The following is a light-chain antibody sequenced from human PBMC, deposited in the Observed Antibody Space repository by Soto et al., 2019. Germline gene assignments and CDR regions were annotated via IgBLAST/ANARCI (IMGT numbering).Light chain of an antibody. CDR3: GTWDSSLSGEV. V-gene: IGLV1-51*01. J-gene: IGLJ1*01. Sequence: QSVLTQPPSVSAAPGQKVTISCSGGNSNVGTNSVSWYQQHPRTTPKLLIFYNYNRPSGIPDRFSGSKSGSSATLAITALQTGDEDDYYCGTWDSSLSGEVFGTGTKLTVL. CDR2: YNY. CDR1: NSNVGTNS.